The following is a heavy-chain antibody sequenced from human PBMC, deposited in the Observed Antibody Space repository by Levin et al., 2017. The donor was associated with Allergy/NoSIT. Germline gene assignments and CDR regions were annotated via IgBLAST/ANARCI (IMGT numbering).Heavy chain of an antibody. CDR2: IYLRGST. CDR3: ARVAGYSDGYYFDY. D-gene: IGHD5-18*01. V-gene: IGHV4-30-2*01. J-gene: IGHJ4*02. CDR1: GGSISSGGYS. Sequence: PSETLSLTCAVSGGSISSGGYSWSWIRQPPGKGLEWIGNIYLRGSTNDNPSLKSRVTMSVDRSTHQTSLKLTYVTAADTAVYYCARVAGYSDGYYFDYWGPGTLVTVSS.